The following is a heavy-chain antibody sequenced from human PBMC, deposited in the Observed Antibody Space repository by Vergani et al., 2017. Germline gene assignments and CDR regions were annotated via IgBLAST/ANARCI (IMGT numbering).Heavy chain of an antibody. J-gene: IGHJ3*02. D-gene: IGHD6-6*01. CDR1: GGSISSYY. V-gene: IGHV4-4*07. Sequence: QVQLHESAPGLVKPSETLSLTCTVSGGSISSYYWSWIRQPAGKGLEWIGRIYTSGSTNYNPSLKSRVTMSVDTSKNQFSLKLSSVTAADTAVYYCARSPSIAALTGTFDIWGQGTMVTVSS. CDR3: ARSPSIAALTGTFDI. CDR2: IYTSGST.